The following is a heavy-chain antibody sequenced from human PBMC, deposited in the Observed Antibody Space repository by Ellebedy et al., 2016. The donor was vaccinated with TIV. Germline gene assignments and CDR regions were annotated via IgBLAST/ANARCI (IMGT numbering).Heavy chain of an antibody. Sequence: GESLKLSXAASGFTFSSYAMSWVRQAPGKGLEWVSAISGSGGSTYYADSVKGRFTISRDNSKNTLYLQMNSLRAEDTAVYYCAKDRQWLVRDYFDYWGQGTLVTVSS. CDR1: GFTFSSYA. V-gene: IGHV3-23*01. CDR2: ISGSGGST. D-gene: IGHD6-19*01. CDR3: AKDRQWLVRDYFDY. J-gene: IGHJ4*02.